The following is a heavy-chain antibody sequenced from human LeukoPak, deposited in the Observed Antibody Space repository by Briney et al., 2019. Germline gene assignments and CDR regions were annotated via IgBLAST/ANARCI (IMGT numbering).Heavy chain of an antibody. Sequence: SETLSLTCTVSGYSISSGYYWGWIRQPPGKGLEWIGSIYHSGCTYYNPSLKSRVTISVDTSKNQFSLKLSSVTAADTAVYYCARIQLTNVPALYYYYYYRELWGKGPTVTVSS. D-gene: IGHD1-1*01. J-gene: IGHJ6*03. CDR2: IYHSGCT. CDR3: ARIQLTNVPALYYYYYYREL. V-gene: IGHV4-38-2*02. CDR1: GYSISSGYY.